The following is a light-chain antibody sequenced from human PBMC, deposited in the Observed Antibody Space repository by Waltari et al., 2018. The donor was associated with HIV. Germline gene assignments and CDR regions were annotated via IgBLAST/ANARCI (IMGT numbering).Light chain of an antibody. CDR3: SSYAGSNNLV. Sequence: QSALTQPRSVSGSPGQSVTISCTGTSSDVGGYNYVSWYQQHPGKAPKLMIYEVSKRLSGVPDRFSGSKSGNTASLTVSGLQAEDEADYYCSSYAGSNNLVFGGGTKLTVL. CDR1: SSDVGGYNY. V-gene: IGLV2-8*01. CDR2: EVS. J-gene: IGLJ3*02.